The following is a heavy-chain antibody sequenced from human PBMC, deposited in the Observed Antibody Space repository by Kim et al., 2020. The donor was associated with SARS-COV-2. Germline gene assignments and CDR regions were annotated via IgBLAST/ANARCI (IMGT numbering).Heavy chain of an antibody. V-gene: IGHV4-61*01. J-gene: IGHJ6*02. CDR2: IYYSGST. D-gene: IGHD4-17*01. Sequence: SETLSLTCTVSGGSVSSGSYYWSWIRQPPGKGLEWIGYIYYSGSTNYNPSLKSRVTISVDTSKNQFSLKLSSVTAADTAVYYCARESAPHGDYADYYYYGMDVWGQGTTVTVSS. CDR3: ARESAPHGDYADYYYYGMDV. CDR1: GGSVSSGSYY.